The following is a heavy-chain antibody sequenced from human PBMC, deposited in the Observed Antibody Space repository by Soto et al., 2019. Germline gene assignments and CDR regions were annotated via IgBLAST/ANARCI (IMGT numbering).Heavy chain of an antibody. CDR1: GYSFTGHY. CDR2: IYPNSGDT. CDR3: ASLQTSGWYGVH. J-gene: IGHJ4*02. Sequence: ASVKVSCKASGYSFTGHYIHWLRQAPGQGLEWMGWIYPNSGDTKSAQKFQGRLTLTRDTSITTAYMELSSLRSDDTAIYYCASLQTSGWYGVHWGQGTLVTVSS. D-gene: IGHD6-19*01. V-gene: IGHV1-2*02.